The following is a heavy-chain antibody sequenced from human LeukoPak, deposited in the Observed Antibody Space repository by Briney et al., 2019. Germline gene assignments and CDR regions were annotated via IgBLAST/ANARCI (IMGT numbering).Heavy chain of an antibody. J-gene: IGHJ1*01. V-gene: IGHV4-38-2*02. CDR1: GYSISSDYF. Sequence: WGTLCLTCAVSGYSISSDYFWGWIRQPAGEGQEWIGINHDSRSTYYDPSLKSRVTISVDTSKNQLSLKLSSMTAGDTAVYFCARDRIGAHGPGYFQYWGQGTLVTFSS. D-gene: IGHD3-10*01. CDR3: ARDRIGAHGPGYFQY. CDR2: NHDSRST.